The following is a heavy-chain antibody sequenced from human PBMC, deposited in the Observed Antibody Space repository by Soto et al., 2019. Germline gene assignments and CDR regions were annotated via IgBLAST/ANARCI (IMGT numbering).Heavy chain of an antibody. J-gene: IGHJ4*02. CDR2: INAGNGNT. CDR3: ARGGGDCSSTSCYFYSGFAY. CDR1: GYTFTSYA. D-gene: IGHD2-2*01. V-gene: IGHV1-3*01. Sequence: QVQLVQPGAEVKKPGASVKVSCKASGYTFTSYAMHWVRQAPGQRLEWMGWINAGNGNTKYSQKFQGRVTITRDTSASTAYMELSSLRSEDTAVYYCARGGGDCSSTSCYFYSGFAYWGQGTLVTVSS.